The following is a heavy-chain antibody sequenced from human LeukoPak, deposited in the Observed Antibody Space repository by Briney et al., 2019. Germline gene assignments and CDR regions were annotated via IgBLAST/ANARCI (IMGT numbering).Heavy chain of an antibody. D-gene: IGHD3-10*01. CDR2: IYYSGST. CDR1: GGCISSDY. Sequence: SETLSLTCTVSGGCISSDYWSWIRQPPGKGLEWIGYIYYSGSTNYNPSLKSRVTISVDTSKNQFSLKLSSVTAADTAVYYCARDGFREENAFDIWGQGTMVTVSS. J-gene: IGHJ3*02. CDR3: ARDGFREENAFDI. V-gene: IGHV4-59*01.